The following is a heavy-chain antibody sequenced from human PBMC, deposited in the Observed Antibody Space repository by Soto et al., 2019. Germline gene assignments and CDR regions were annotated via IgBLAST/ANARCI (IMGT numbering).Heavy chain of an antibody. J-gene: IGHJ4*02. CDR2: INAGSGNT. Sequence: ASVKVSCKASVYTFTSYAMHWVRQAPGQRLEWMGWINAGSGNTKYSQKFQGRVTITRDTSASTAYMELSSLRSEDTAVYYCARDILFDYWGQGTLVTSPQ. CDR3: ARDILFDY. CDR1: VYTFTSYA. D-gene: IGHD2-15*01. V-gene: IGHV1-3*01.